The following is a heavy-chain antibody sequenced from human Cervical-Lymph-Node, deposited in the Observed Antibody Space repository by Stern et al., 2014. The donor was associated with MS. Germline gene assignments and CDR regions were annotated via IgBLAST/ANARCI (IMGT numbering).Heavy chain of an antibody. J-gene: IGHJ6*02. CDR1: GFTFTNYY. CDR2: ISPKNGDT. Sequence: QVQLVQSGAEVKKPGASVQVSCKPSGFTFTNYYIHWLRQAPGQRTEWMGRISPKNGDTNYAPKFQGRVTMTRDTSVSLVSLEVTRLRFDDTAIYYCAENMDVWGQGTTVTVSS. V-gene: IGHV1-2*02. CDR3: AENMDV.